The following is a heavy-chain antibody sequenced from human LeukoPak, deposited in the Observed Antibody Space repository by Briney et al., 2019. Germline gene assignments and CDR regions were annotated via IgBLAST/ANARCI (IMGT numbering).Heavy chain of an antibody. J-gene: IGHJ4*02. Sequence: GGFLRLSCAASGFTFSSYEMNWVRLAPGKGLEWVSYISGSGSTIYYADSVKGRFTISRDNAKNSLYLQMNSLRAEDTAIYYCARDSGCSGGSCYPYYDYWGQGTLVTVSS. V-gene: IGHV3-48*03. D-gene: IGHD2-15*01. CDR3: ARDSGCSGGSCYPYYDY. CDR2: ISGSGSTI. CDR1: GFTFSSYE.